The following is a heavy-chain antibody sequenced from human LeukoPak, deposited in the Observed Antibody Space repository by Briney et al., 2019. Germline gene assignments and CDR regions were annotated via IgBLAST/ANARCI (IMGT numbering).Heavy chain of an antibody. CDR2: ISTGGGNT. J-gene: IGHJ4*02. CDR3: AKDGGLWVSAHWGDS. V-gene: IGHV3-23*01. D-gene: IGHD7-27*01. Sequence: GGPLRLSCTASGFTFSSYTMSWVRQAPGKGLKWVSTISTGGGNTYYADSVKGRFTVSRDDSKNTLYLQMNSLRAEDTAVYYCAKDGGLWVSAHWGDSWGRGTLVTISS. CDR1: GFTFSSYT.